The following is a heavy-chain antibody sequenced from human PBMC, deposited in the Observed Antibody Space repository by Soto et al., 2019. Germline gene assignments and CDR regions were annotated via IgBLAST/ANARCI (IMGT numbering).Heavy chain of an antibody. Sequence: QLQLQESGSGLVKPSQTLSLTCAVSGGSISSGGYSWSWIRQPPGKGLEWIGYIYHSGSTYYNPSLKSRVTISVDRSKNQFSLKLSSVTAAATAVYYCARDEGYCSGGSCYSPWGQVTLVTVSS. CDR1: GGSISSGGYS. CDR2: IYHSGST. CDR3: ARDEGYCSGGSCYSP. J-gene: IGHJ5*02. D-gene: IGHD2-15*01. V-gene: IGHV4-30-2*01.